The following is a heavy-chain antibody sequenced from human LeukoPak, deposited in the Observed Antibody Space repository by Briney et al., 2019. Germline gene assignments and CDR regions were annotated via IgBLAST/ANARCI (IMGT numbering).Heavy chain of an antibody. CDR1: GFTFSSYW. D-gene: IGHD6-13*01. CDR2: IKQDGSDE. J-gene: IGHJ4*02. V-gene: IGHV3-7*01. Sequence: GGSLRLSCAASGFTFSSYWMSWVRQAPGKGLEWVANIKQDGSDEKYLDSVRGRFTISRDNAKNSLFLQMNTLRDEDTAVYYCAREGSSWFFDYWGQGTLVTVSS. CDR3: AREGSSWFFDY.